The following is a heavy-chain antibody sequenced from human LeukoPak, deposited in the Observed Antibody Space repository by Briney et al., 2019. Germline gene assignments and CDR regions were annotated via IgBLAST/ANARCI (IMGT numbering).Heavy chain of an antibody. D-gene: IGHD6-19*01. J-gene: IGHJ4*02. CDR1: GGSFSGYY. Sequence: PSETLSLTCAVYGGSFSGYYWSWIRQPPGKGLEWIGEINHSGSTNYNPSLKSRVTISVDTSKNQFSLKLSSVTAADTAVYYCARGRRKVAVAAPAYYLDYWGQGTLVTVSS. CDR2: INHSGST. CDR3: ARGRRKVAVAAPAYYLDY. V-gene: IGHV4-34*01.